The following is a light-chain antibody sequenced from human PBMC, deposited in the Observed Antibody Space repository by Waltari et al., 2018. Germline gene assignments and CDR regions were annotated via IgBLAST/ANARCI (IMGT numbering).Light chain of an antibody. CDR3: CSYAGGSRVI. J-gene: IGLJ2*01. Sequence: QSALTQPAPLSGSPGQSITHPCPGPKNDIGTYNFFSWFQQFPGQAPKLIVSEATKRPSGVSYRFSGSKSGNTASLTISGLQAEDEADYYCCSYAGGSRVIFGGGTKLTVL. CDR2: EAT. V-gene: IGLV2-23*01. CDR1: KNDIGTYNF.